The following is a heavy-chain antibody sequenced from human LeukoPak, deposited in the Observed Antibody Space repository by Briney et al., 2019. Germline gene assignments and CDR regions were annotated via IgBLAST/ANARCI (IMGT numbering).Heavy chain of an antibody. CDR2: INPNSGGT. CDR1: GYTFTGYY. J-gene: IGHJ5*02. CDR3: ARDYFASIAARPNWFDP. Sequence: ASVKVSCKASGYTFTGYYMHWVRQAPGQGLEWMGWINPNSGGTNYAQKSQGRVTMTRDTSISTAYMELSRLRSDDTAVYYCARDYFASIAARPNWFDPWGQGTLVTVSS. D-gene: IGHD6-6*01. V-gene: IGHV1-2*02.